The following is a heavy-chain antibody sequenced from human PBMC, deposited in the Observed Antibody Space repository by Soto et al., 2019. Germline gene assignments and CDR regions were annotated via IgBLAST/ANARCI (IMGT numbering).Heavy chain of an antibody. J-gene: IGHJ6*03. CDR1: GFTFSSYG. V-gene: IGHV3-33*01. D-gene: IGHD3-10*01. CDR2: IWYDGSNK. CDR3: ARGPITMVRGVISYYYYYMDV. Sequence: QVQLVESGGGVVQPGRSLRLSCAASGFTFSSYGMHWVRQAPGKGLEWVAVIWYDGSNKYYADSVKGRFTISRDNSKNTLYLQMNSLRAEDTAVYYCARGPITMVRGVISYYYYYMDVWGKGTTVTVSS.